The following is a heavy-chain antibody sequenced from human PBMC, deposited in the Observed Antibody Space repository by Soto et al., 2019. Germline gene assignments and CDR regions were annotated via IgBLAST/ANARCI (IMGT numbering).Heavy chain of an antibody. Sequence: QVQLQESGPGLVKPTQTLSLTCTVSGGSISSGGYYWSWIRQHPGKGLEWIGYIYYSGGTYYNPSLESRVTISVDTSQNQFSLKLSSVTAADTAVYYCARGRTSSPTPGDYWGQGTLVTVSS. CDR1: GGSISSGGYY. J-gene: IGHJ4*02. CDR2: IYYSGGT. CDR3: ARGRTSSPTPGDY. V-gene: IGHV4-31*03.